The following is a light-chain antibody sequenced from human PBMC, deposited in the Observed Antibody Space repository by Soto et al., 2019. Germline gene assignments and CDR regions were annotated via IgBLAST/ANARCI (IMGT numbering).Light chain of an antibody. V-gene: IGKV3-11*01. CDR1: QSVRTY. J-gene: IGKJ5*01. Sequence: EMSLTQSLATLSLSAAERTTLSCRASQSVRTYFALYQQKPGQAPRLLIYDASHRATGIPARFSASGSGTDLTLTISSLEPEDFTVYYCQQRSNWLIIFSHGTRLGIK. CDR3: QQRSNWLII. CDR2: DAS.